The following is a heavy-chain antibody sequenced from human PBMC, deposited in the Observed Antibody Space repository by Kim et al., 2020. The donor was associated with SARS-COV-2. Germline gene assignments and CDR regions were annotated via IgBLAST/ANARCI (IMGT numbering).Heavy chain of an antibody. J-gene: IGHJ4*02. CDR3: ARGVSGGYSYGYLFDY. CDR2: IWYDGSNK. V-gene: IGHV3-33*01. D-gene: IGHD5-18*01. CDR1: GFTFSSYG. Sequence: GGSLRLSCAASGFTFSSYGMHWVRQAPGKGLEWVAVIWYDGSNKYYADSVKGRFTISRDNSKNTLYLQMNSLRAEDTAVYYCARGVSGGYSYGYLFDYWGQGTLVTVSS.